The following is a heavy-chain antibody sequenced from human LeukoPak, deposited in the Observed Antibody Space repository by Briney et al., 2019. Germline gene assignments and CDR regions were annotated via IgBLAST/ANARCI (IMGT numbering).Heavy chain of an antibody. J-gene: IGHJ6*02. CDR2: IYYSGTT. CDR1: GGSISHYY. V-gene: IGHV4-59*01. CDR3: AREDPQTTVPEGMDV. Sequence: SETLSLTCTVSGGSISHYYWIWIRQSPGKGLEWIGYIYYSGTTNYNPSLKSRVTISVDTSRNQFSLQLRSVTAADPAVYYCAREDPQTTVPEGMDVWGQGTTVIVSS. D-gene: IGHD4-17*01.